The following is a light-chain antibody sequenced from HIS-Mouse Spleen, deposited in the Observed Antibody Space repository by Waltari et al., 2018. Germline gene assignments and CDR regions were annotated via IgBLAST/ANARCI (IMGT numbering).Light chain of an antibody. CDR2: AAS. J-gene: IGKJ1*01. Sequence: DIQLTQSPSFLSASVGDRVTITCRASQGLSSYLAWYQQKPGKAPKLLISAASTLQSGVPSRFSGSGSGTEFTLTISSLQPEDFATYYCQQLNSYPPTFGQGTKVEIK. CDR3: QQLNSYPPT. CDR1: QGLSSY. V-gene: IGKV1-9*01.